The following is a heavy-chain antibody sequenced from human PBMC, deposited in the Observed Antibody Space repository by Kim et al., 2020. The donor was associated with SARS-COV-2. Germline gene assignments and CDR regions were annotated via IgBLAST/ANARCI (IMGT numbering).Heavy chain of an antibody. V-gene: IGHV3-64*01. J-gene: IGHJ4*01. CDR1: GFTFSNYY. CDR3: VRGYNFAYDF. CDR2: IGPNGDAT. Sequence: GGSLRLSCAASGFTFSNYYMHWVRQAPGKGLEFVAAIGPNGDATYYANSVKGRFTISRDNSKNALWLQVGSLGPEDMAIYYCVRGYNFAYDFWGQGNLGT. D-gene: IGHD5-12*01.